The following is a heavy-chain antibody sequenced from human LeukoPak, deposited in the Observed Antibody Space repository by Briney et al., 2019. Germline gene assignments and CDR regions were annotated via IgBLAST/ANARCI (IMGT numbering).Heavy chain of an antibody. V-gene: IGHV3-23*01. J-gene: IGHJ4*02. CDR3: AKTTSSSSLYKGFDY. D-gene: IGHD6-13*01. CDR1: RFTFSSYA. Sequence: PGGSLRLSCAASRFTFSSYAMSWVRQAPGKGLEWVSAISGSGGSTYYADSVKGRFTISRDNSKNTLYLQMNSLRAEDTAVYYCAKTTSSSSLYKGFDYWGQGTLVTVSS. CDR2: ISGSGGST.